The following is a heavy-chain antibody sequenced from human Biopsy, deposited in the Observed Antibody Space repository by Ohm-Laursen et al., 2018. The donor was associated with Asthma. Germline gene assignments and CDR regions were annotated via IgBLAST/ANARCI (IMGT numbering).Heavy chain of an antibody. J-gene: IGHJ5*02. CDR2: INPNGGAT. Sequence: ASVKVSCKASAYTFIGYHLHWVRQAPGEGLEWMGRINPNGGATIYAQKFPGRVTMTRDTSISTAYMELSRLTSDDTAVYYCARVQKSPGDRWFDPWGQGTLVTVSS. D-gene: IGHD7-27*01. V-gene: IGHV1-2*06. CDR3: ARVQKSPGDRWFDP. CDR1: AYTFIGYH.